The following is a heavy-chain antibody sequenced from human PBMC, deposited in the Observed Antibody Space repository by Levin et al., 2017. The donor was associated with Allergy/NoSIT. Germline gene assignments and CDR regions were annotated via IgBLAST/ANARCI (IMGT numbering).Heavy chain of an antibody. CDR2: FYDSGTTNYNPYSGTT. V-gene: IGHV4-59*11. CDR3: ATDSYYESSGYYSYWNFDL. CDR1: GGSIRSHY. D-gene: IGHD3-22*01. J-gene: IGHJ2*01. Sequence: KSSETLSLICRVSGGSIRSHYWSWIRQAPGKGLEWIGYFYDSGTTNYNPYSGTTNYNPSLKSRVTMSLDRSRNQFSLTLTSVTAADAAVYYCATDSYYESSGYYSYWNFDLWGRGTQVTVSS.